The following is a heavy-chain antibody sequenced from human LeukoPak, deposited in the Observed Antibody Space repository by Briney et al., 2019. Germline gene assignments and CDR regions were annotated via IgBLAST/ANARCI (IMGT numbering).Heavy chain of an antibody. Sequence: ASVKVSCKASGYTFTSYGISWVRQAPGQGLEWMGWISAYNGNTNYAQKLQGRVTMTTDTSTSTAYMELRSLSSDDTAVYYCARDLLAPALLLPDYWGQGTLVTVSS. D-gene: IGHD2-15*01. V-gene: IGHV1-18*01. CDR3: ARDLLAPALLLPDY. CDR2: ISAYNGNT. CDR1: GYTFTSYG. J-gene: IGHJ4*02.